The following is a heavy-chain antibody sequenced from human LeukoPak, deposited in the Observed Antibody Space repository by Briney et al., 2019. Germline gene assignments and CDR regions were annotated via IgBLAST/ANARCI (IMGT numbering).Heavy chain of an antibody. Sequence: ASVKVSCKASGVTFSSYAISWVRQAPGQGLEWMGGIIPIFGTANYAQKFQGRVTITADKSTSTAYMELSSLRSDDTAVYYCARLLWFGESGFDAFDMWGQGTMVTVSS. J-gene: IGHJ3*02. V-gene: IGHV1-69*06. CDR2: IIPIFGTA. CDR3: ARLLWFGESGFDAFDM. D-gene: IGHD3-10*01. CDR1: GVTFSSYA.